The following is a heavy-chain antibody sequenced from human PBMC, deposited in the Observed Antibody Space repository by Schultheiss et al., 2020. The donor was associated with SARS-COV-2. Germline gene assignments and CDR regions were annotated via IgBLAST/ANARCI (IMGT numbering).Heavy chain of an antibody. V-gene: IGHV3-21*01. CDR1: GFTFSSYS. D-gene: IGHD3-3*02. CDR2: ISTSSSYI. Sequence: GESLKISCAASGFTFSSYSMNWVRQAPGKGLEWVSSISTSSSYIYYADSVKGRFTISRDNAKNSLYLQMNSLRAEDTAVYYCARVFGFLQWLSLDVWGLGTTVTVSS. J-gene: IGHJ6*02. CDR3: ARVFGFLQWLSLDV.